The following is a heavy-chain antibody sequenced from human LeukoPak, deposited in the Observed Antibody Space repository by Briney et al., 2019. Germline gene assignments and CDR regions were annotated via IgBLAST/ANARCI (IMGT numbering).Heavy chain of an antibody. D-gene: IGHD6-6*01. V-gene: IGHV3-21*01. Sequence: PGGSLRLSGAASGFTFSSYSMNWVRQAPGKGLEWVSSISSSSSYIYYADSVKGRFTISRDNAKNSLYLQMNSLRAEDTAVYYCARDIIAARPGNWFDPWGQGTLVTVSS. CDR3: ARDIIAARPGNWFDP. CDR2: ISSSSSYI. CDR1: GFTFSSYS. J-gene: IGHJ5*02.